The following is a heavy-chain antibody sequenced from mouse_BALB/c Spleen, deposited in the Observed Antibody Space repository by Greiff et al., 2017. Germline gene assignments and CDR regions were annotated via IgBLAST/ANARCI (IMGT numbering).Heavy chain of an antibody. CDR3: ARDAYYGNYAALAY. D-gene: IGHD2-10*01. J-gene: IGHJ3*01. CDR1: GFSLTSYG. Sequence: VMLVESGPGLVASSQSLSLICTVSGFSLTSYGVHWVRQPPGKGLAWLGVIWAGGSTNYNSALMSRLSIRKDNSKRQVFLKMNSLQTDDTAMYYCARDAYYGNYAALAYWGQGAVVTVSA. V-gene: IGHV2-9*02. CDR2: IWAGGST.